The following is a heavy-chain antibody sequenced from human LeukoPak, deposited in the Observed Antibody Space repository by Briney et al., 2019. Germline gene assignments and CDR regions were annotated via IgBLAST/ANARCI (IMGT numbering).Heavy chain of an antibody. CDR1: GGSINSTDYY. CDR2: IYSTGIT. V-gene: IGHV4-61*02. Sequence: SETLSLTCTVSGGSINSTDYYWSWVRQAAGKGPEWIGRIYSTGITKYNPSLKSRVIISVDTSKNQFTLKLNSVTAADTAVYYCARDRTASGYSYYFDYWGQGTLVTVSS. D-gene: IGHD5-12*01. CDR3: ARDRTASGYSYYFDY. J-gene: IGHJ4*02.